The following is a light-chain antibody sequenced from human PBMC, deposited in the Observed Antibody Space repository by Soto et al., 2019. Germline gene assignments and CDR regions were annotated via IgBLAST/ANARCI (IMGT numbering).Light chain of an antibody. CDR3: QYLNSFPLT. V-gene: IGKV1-9*01. J-gene: IGKJ4*01. CDR1: QGISNY. Sequence: IHVTQSPSSLSASVGDKVTITCRASQGISNYLAWYQQKPGRAPKLLIYLASTLQGGVPSRFSGSGSGTDFSLTISSLQPEDVATYYCQYLNSFPLTFGGGTKVDIK. CDR2: LAS.